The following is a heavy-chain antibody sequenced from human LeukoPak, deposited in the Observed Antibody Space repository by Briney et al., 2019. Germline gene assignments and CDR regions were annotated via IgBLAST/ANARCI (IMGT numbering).Heavy chain of an antibody. CDR2: INPNSGGT. D-gene: IGHD1-26*01. V-gene: IGHV1-2*02. Sequence: GASVKVSCKASGYTFTSYDINWVRQAPGQGLEWMGWINPNSGGTNYAQKFQGRVTMTRDTSISTAYMELSRLRSDDTAVYYCARGGPELSAGYWGQGTLVTVSS. CDR3: ARGGPELSAGY. J-gene: IGHJ4*02. CDR1: GYTFTSYD.